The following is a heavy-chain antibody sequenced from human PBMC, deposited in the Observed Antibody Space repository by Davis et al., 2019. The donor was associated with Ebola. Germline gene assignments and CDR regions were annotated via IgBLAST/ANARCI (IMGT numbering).Heavy chain of an antibody. J-gene: IGHJ6*02. D-gene: IGHD4-17*01. CDR1: GYIFTNHA. CDR3: AREPYGDYVYGMDV. CDR2: ISTGNGNA. V-gene: IGHV1-3*04. Sequence: ASVKVSCKASGYIFTNHAMHWVRQAPGQRLEWMGWISTGNGNARYSQKFQGRVTITRDTSASTAYMELSSLRSEDTAVYYCAREPYGDYVYGMDVWGQGTTVNVSS.